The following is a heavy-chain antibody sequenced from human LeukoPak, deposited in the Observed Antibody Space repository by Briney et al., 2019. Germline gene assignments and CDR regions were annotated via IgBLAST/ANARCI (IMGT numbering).Heavy chain of an antibody. CDR3: ANPYYDFWSGENWFDP. CDR1: GFTFSSYA. J-gene: IGHJ5*02. CDR2: ISGSGGST. D-gene: IGHD3-3*01. V-gene: IGHV3-23*01. Sequence: GGPLRLSCAASGFTFSSYAMSWVRQAPGKGLEWVSAISGSGGSTYYADSVKGRFTISRDNSKNTLYLQMNSLRAEDTAVYYCANPYYDFWSGENWFDPWGQGTLVTVSS.